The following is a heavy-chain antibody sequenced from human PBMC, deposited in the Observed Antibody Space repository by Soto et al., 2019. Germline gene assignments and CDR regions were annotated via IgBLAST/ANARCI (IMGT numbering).Heavy chain of an antibody. D-gene: IGHD4-17*01. CDR1: GFTFSSYS. Sequence: GGSLRLSCAASGFTFSSYSMNWVRQAPGKGLEWVGHIKSKVNGGTTDYAAPVKDRFTISRDDSKNTLYLQMNSLKTEDTAVYYCTTLMTTASPLLDCWGQGTLVTVSS. J-gene: IGHJ4*02. V-gene: IGHV3-15*07. CDR3: TTLMTTASPLLDC. CDR2: IKSKVNGGTT.